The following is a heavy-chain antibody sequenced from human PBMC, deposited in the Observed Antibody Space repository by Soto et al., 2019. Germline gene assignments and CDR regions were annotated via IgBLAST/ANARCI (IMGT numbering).Heavy chain of an antibody. CDR2: IIPILGIA. V-gene: IGHV1-69*02. CDR3: ARSYATTVTTNYYYGMDV. D-gene: IGHD4-17*01. J-gene: IGHJ6*02. CDR1: GGTFSSYT. Sequence: QVQLVQSGAEVKKPGSSVKVSCKASGGTFSSYTISWVRQAPGQGLEWMGRIIPILGIANYAQKFQGRVTITEDKATSTAYMELSSLRSEDTAVYYCARSYATTVTTNYYYGMDVWGQGTTVTVSS.